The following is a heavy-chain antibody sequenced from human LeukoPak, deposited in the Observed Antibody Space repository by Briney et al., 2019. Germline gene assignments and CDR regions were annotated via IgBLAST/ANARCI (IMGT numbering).Heavy chain of an antibody. CDR3: ARVGSGNYYYYYYMDV. J-gene: IGHJ6*03. D-gene: IGHD3-3*01. Sequence: ASVKVSCKASGYTFTSYYMHWVRQAPGQGLEWMGWISAYNGNTNYAQKLQGRVTMTTDTSTSTAYMELRSLRSDDTAVYYCARVGSGNYYYYYYMDVWGKGTTVTVSS. CDR1: GYTFTSYY. CDR2: ISAYNGNT. V-gene: IGHV1-18*04.